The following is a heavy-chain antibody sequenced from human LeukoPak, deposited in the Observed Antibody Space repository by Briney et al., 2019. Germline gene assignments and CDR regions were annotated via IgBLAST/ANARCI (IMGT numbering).Heavy chain of an antibody. D-gene: IGHD3-16*01. CDR2: INGPGVTT. V-gene: IGHV3-23*01. J-gene: IGHJ3*02. CDR1: GFTFSSYA. Sequence: HPGGSLRLSCAASGFTFSSYAMSWVRQAPGKGLEWVSAINGPGVTTHYADSVKGRFTISRDNAKNSLYLQMNSLRAEDTAVYYCARVGSLDAFDIWGQGTMVTVSS. CDR3: ARVGSLDAFDI.